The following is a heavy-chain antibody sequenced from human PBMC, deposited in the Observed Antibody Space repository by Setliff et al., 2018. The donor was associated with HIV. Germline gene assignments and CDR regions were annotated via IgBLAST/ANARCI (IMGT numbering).Heavy chain of an antibody. CDR3: ARCSGSYPCDGMDV. CDR1: GYRFTSYW. J-gene: IGHJ6*02. D-gene: IGHD1-26*01. V-gene: IGHV5-51*01. CDR2: IYPSDSDS. Sequence: GESLKISCKGFGYRFTSYWIGWARHMPGKGLEWMGIIYPSDSDSRYSPSFQGQVTISADKSISIAYLQWNSLKASDTAMYYCARCSGSYPCDGMDVWGQGTTVTVSS.